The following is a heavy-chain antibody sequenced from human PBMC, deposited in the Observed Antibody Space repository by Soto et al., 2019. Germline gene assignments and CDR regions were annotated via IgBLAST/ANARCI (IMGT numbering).Heavy chain of an antibody. Sequence: ASVKISCKVSGYTLTELSMHWVLQAPGKGLEWMGGFDPEDGETIYAQKFQRRVTMTEDTSTDTDYMELNSLRSEDTAVYYCATDLGSYCGYDDWGQGTLVPVSS. CDR3: ATDLGSYCGYDD. CDR2: FDPEDGET. J-gene: IGHJ4*01. V-gene: IGHV1-24*01. CDR1: GYTLTELS. D-gene: IGHD5-12*01.